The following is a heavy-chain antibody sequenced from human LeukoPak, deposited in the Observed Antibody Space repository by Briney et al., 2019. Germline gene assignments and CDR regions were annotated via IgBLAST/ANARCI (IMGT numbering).Heavy chain of an antibody. CDR3: AKTRNTRSYSYGSFDY. CDR2: IRYDGTNK. CDR1: GFTFSSYG. J-gene: IGHJ4*02. Sequence: AGGSLRPSCAASGFTFSSYGMHWVRQAPGKGLEWVAFIRYDGTNKYYADSVKGRFTISRDNSKNTLYLQMNSLSAEDTAVYYCAKTRNTRSYSYGSFDYWGQGTLVSVSS. V-gene: IGHV3-30*02. D-gene: IGHD5-18*01.